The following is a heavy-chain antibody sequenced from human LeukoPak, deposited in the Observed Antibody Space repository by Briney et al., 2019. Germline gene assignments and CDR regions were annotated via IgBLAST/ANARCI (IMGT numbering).Heavy chain of an antibody. V-gene: IGHV3-21*01. CDR1: GXNFSTHT. CDR3: ARDLFDFYTWGSYGSFDI. CDR2: ISKSSTYI. D-gene: IGHD3-16*01. J-gene: IGHJ3*02. Sequence: PGGSLRLSWAASGXNFSTHTMNWVRQAPGKGLEWVCSISKSSTYIYYTDSVKGRFTISRDNAKNSLYLQMSSLRAEDTAVYYCARDLFDFYTWGSYGSFDIWGQGTMVTVSS.